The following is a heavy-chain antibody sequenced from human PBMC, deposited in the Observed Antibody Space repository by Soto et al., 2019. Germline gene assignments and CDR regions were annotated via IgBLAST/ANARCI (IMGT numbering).Heavy chain of an antibody. D-gene: IGHD1-26*01. CDR2: IYYSGST. CDR3: ARGGSYTWDNWFDP. V-gene: IGHV4-61*01. CDR1: GGSVSSGSNY. J-gene: IGHJ5*01. Sequence: SETLSLTCTVSGGSVSSGSNYWSWIRQPPGKGLEWIGYIYYSGSTNYNPSLKSRVTISVDTSKNQFSLKLSSVPAADTGVFYCARGGSYTWDNWFDPWGQGTLVTVSS.